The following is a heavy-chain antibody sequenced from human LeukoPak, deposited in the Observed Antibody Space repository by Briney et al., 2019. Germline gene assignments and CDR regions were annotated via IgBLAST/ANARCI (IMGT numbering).Heavy chain of an antibody. CDR1: GFTFSSYW. V-gene: IGHV3-7*01. Sequence: PGGSLSLSCPVSGFTFSSYWMSSVRQAAGKGLEWVANINQEGSEKYYLDSVKDRFTISRDNANNSLYLQKNSLRAEDTAVYYCARDGGVPAAIFSYYYYGMDVWGQGTTVTVSS. J-gene: IGHJ6*02. CDR2: INQEGSEK. D-gene: IGHD2-2*02. CDR3: ARDGGVPAAIFSYYYYGMDV.